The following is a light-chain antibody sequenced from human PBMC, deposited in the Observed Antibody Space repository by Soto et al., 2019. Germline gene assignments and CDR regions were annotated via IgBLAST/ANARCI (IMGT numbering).Light chain of an antibody. V-gene: IGLV2-8*01. Sequence: QSVLTQPPSASGSPGQAVTISCTGTRSDVGGYNYVSWYQQHPGKAPKLIIYEVYKRPSGVPDRFSGSKSGNTAALTVSGLQAEDEADYYCSSYVGTNSYVFGTGTKVTVL. J-gene: IGLJ1*01. CDR3: SSYVGTNSYV. CDR1: RSDVGGYNY. CDR2: EVY.